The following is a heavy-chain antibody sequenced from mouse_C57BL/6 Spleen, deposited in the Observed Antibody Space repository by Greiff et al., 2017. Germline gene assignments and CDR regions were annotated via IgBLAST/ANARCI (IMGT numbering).Heavy chain of an antibody. V-gene: IGHV1-42*01. Sequence: VQLQQSGPELVKPGASVKISCKASGYSFTGYYMNWVKQSPEKSLEWIGEINPSTGGTTYNQKFKAKATLTVDKSSSTAYMPLKSLTSEDSAVYYCARGGGQTAQATYFDYWGQGTTLTVSS. CDR2: INPSTGGT. CDR1: GYSFTGYY. D-gene: IGHD3-2*02. CDR3: ARGGGQTAQATYFDY. J-gene: IGHJ2*01.